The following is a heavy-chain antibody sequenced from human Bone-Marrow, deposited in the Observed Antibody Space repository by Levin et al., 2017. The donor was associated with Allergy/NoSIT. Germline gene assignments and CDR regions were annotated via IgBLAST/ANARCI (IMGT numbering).Heavy chain of an antibody. D-gene: IGHD2-2*01. J-gene: IGHJ6*03. Sequence: ASETLSLTCTVSGGSISSYYWSWIRQPPGKGLEWIGYIYYSGSTNYNPSLKSRVTISVDTSKNQFSLKLSSVTAADTAVYYCARVSSTSCYRYYYYYMDVWGKGTTVTVSS. CDR2: IYYSGST. CDR1: GGSISSYY. CDR3: ARVSSTSCYRYYYYYMDV. V-gene: IGHV4-59*01.